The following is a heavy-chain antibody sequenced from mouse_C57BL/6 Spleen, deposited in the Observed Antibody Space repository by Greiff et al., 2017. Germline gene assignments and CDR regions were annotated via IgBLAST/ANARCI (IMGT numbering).Heavy chain of an antibody. CDR2: IYPGDGDT. J-gene: IGHJ4*01. D-gene: IGHD1-1*01. CDR1: GYAFSSYW. CDR3: ARDGSSYGYAMDY. Sequence: VQLQQSGAELVKPGASVKISCKASGYAFSSYWMNWVKQRPGKGLEWIGQIYPGDGDTNYTGKFKGKATLTADNSSSTAYMQLSSLASEDSAVYFSARDGSSYGYAMDYWGQGTSVTVSS. V-gene: IGHV1-80*01.